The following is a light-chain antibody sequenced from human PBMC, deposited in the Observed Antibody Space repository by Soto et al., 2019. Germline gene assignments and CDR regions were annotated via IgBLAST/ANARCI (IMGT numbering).Light chain of an antibody. Sequence: QCALTQPASASGSPGQSITISCTGTSSDVGGYNYVSWYQQHPGKAPKLMIYDVSNRPSGVSNRFSGSKSGNTASLTISGLQAEDEADYYCSSYTSSSTLVVFGGGTKLTVL. CDR2: DVS. CDR1: SSDVGGYNY. J-gene: IGLJ2*01. V-gene: IGLV2-14*01. CDR3: SSYTSSSTLVV.